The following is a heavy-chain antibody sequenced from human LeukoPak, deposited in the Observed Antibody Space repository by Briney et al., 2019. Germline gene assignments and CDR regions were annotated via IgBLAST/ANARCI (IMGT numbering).Heavy chain of an antibody. CDR3: AELGITMIGGV. CDR2: ISTSSSYI. J-gene: IGHJ6*04. CDR1: GFTFSSYT. D-gene: IGHD3-10*02. V-gene: IGHV3-21*01. Sequence: GGSLRLSCAASGFTFSSYTMNWVRQAPGKGLEWVSSISTSSSYIYYADSVKGRFTISRDNAKKSLYLQMNSLRAEDTAVYYCAELGITMIGGVWGKGTTVTISS.